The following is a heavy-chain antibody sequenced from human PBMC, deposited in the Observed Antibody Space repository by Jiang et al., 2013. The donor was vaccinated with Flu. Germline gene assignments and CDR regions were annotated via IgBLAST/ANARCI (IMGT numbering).Heavy chain of an antibody. CDR2: INHSGST. CDR1: GGSFSGYY. CDR3: ARGPDYYDSSASYGMDV. J-gene: IGHJ6*02. Sequence: LLKPSETLSLTCAVYGGSFSGYYWSWIRQPPGKGLEWIGEINHSGSTNYNPSLKSRVTISVDTSKNQFSLKLSSVTAADTAVYYCARGPDYYDSSASYGMDVWGQGTTVTVSS. D-gene: IGHD3-22*01. V-gene: IGHV4-34*01.